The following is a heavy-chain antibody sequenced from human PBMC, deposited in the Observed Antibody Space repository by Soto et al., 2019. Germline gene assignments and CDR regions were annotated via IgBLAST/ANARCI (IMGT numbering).Heavy chain of an antibody. J-gene: IGHJ6*02. CDR1: GGSFTTYS. D-gene: IGHD2-2*01. CDR2: IIPNSGGT. CDR3: ARGGVPAAMVDYYYGMDV. V-gene: IGHV1-2*04. Sequence: QVQLVQSGAEVKTPGSSVKVSCKASGGSFTTYSISWVRQAPGQGLEWMGGIIPNSGGTNYAQKFQGWVTMTRDTSISTAYMELSRLRSDDTAVYYCARGGVPAAMVDYYYGMDVWGQGTTVTVSS.